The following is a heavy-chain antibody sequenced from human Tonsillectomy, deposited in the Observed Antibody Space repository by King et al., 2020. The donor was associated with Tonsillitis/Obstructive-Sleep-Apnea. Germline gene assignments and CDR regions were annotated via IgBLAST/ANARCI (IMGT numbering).Heavy chain of an antibody. CDR2: IIPIFGTA. V-gene: IGHV1-69*01. Sequence: VQLVESGAEVKKPGSSGKVSCKASGGTFSSYAISWVRQAPGQGLEWMGGIIPIFGTANYAQKVQGRVTITADESTSTAYMVLRSLSSEDTAVYYCARPHTIFNLGDWFDPWGQGTLVTVSS. CDR3: ARPHTIFNLGDWFDP. J-gene: IGHJ5*02. D-gene: IGHD3-3*01. CDR1: GGTFSSYA.